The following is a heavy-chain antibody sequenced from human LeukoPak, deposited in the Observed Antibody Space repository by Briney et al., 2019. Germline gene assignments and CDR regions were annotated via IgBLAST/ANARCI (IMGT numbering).Heavy chain of an antibody. Sequence: PGGSLRLSCAASGFTFSTYWMSWVRQAPGKGLEWVSNIKEDGSEKYYVDSVKGRFTISRDNAKNSLYLQMNSLRAEDTAVYYCATSNWFDYWGQGTLVTVSS. CDR2: IKEDGSEK. D-gene: IGHD4-11*01. CDR3: ATSNWFDY. CDR1: GFTFSTYW. J-gene: IGHJ4*02. V-gene: IGHV3-7*01.